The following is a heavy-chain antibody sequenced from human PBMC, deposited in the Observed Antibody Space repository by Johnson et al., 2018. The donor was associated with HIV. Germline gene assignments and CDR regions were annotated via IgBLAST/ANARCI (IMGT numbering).Heavy chain of an antibody. CDR2: ISYDGSNK. CDR3: ARDLRGWGLPEDAFDI. J-gene: IGHJ3*02. D-gene: IGHD2-21*01. V-gene: IGHV3-30*04. CDR1: GFTFSSYA. Sequence: QVLLVESGGGVVQPGRSLRLSCAASGFTFSSYAIHWVRQAPGKGLEWVAIISYDGSNKYYADSVKGRFTISRDNSKNTLYLQMNSLRAEDTAVYYCARDLRGWGLPEDAFDIWGQGTMVTVSS.